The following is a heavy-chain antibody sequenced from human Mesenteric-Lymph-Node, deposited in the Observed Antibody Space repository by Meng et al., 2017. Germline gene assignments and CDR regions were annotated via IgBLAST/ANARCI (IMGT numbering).Heavy chain of an antibody. D-gene: IGHD6-19*01. CDR2: FIPILGTT. V-gene: IGHV1-69*16. Sequence: SVNVSCKASGGTFSDYPITWVRQAAGQGLAWMGGFIPILGTTKYAQKIQDRVTITTDETTRIVYMELNSLTSEDTAMYYCARRAVAVTGPPYWYVDIWGHGTLVTVSS. CDR1: GGTFSDYP. CDR3: ARRAVAVTGPPYWYVDI. J-gene: IGHJ2*01.